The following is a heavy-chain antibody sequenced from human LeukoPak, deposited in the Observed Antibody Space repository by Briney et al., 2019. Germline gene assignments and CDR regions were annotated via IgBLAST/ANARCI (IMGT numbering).Heavy chain of an antibody. D-gene: IGHD6-13*01. Sequence: GASVKVSCKASGYTFTGRYMHWVRQAPGQGLEWMGWINPNNGVTSYAQKFQGRVTMTRDTSIRTAYMELSSLRSDDTAVYYCARDKVAAAGLQADDYYYYYMDVWGKGTTVTVSS. CDR3: ARDKVAAAGLQADDYYYYYMDV. V-gene: IGHV1-2*02. CDR2: INPNNGVT. CDR1: GYTFTGRY. J-gene: IGHJ6*03.